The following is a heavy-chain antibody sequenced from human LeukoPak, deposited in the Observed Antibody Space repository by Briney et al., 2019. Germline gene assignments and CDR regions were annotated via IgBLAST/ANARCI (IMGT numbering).Heavy chain of an antibody. CDR1: GFTFSSYS. D-gene: IGHD3-22*01. CDR3: ARDSALMYYDKLPAGYFQH. V-gene: IGHV3-48*02. J-gene: IGHJ1*01. CDR2: ISSSSSTI. Sequence: PGGSLRLSCAASGFTFSSYSMNWVRQAPVKGLEWVSYISSSSSTIYYADSVKGRFTISRDNAKNSLYLQMNSLRDEDTAVYYCARDSALMYYDKLPAGYFQHWGQGTLVTVSS.